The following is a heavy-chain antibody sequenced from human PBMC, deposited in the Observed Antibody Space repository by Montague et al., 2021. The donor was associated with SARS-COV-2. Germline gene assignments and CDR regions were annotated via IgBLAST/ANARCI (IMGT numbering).Heavy chain of an antibody. CDR3: ARDYGDYGSGYYYGMDV. V-gene: IGHV4-39*07. D-gene: IGHD4-17*01. J-gene: IGHJ6*02. CDR1: GGSISSSSYY. Sequence: SETLSLTCTVSGGSISSSSYYWGWIRQPPGKGLEWIGSIYYSGSTYYKPSLKSRVTISVDTSKNQFSLKLSSVTAADTAVYYCARDYGDYGSGYYYGMDVGGQGTTVTVSS. CDR2: IYYSGST.